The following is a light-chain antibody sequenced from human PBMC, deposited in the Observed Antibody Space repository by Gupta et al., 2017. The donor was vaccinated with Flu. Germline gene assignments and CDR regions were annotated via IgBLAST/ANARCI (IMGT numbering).Light chain of an antibody. CDR3: QQSYSNPFS. J-gene: IGKJ3*01. CDR2: TTS. Sequence: PSSLSASVRDRVTITCRASQNIRNYLNWYQQKPGKAPKRLIYTTSTLQSGVPSRSRRSGSGRDFTLTITRLQYDDLATYYCQQSYSNPFSFGHGTTV. CDR1: QNIRNY. V-gene: IGKV1-39*01.